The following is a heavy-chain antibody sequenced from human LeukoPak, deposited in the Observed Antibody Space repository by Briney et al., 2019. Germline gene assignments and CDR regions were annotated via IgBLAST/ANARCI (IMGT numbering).Heavy chain of an antibody. CDR3: ARHDDLYSDY. CDR1: GGSISSYY. D-gene: IGHD1-1*01. V-gene: IGHV4-59*08. CDR2: SHYSGST. J-gene: IGHJ4*02. Sequence: SETLSLTCTVSGGSISSYYWSWIRQPPGKGLEWIGYSHYSGSTNYNPSLKSRVTISVDTSKNQFSLKLSSVTAADTAVYYCARHDDLYSDYWGQGTLVTVSS.